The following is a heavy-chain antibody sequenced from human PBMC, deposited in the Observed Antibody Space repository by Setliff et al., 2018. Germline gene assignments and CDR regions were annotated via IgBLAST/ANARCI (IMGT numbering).Heavy chain of an antibody. CDR3: ARGSQYYNFWSGYHLDYYYYGMDV. V-gene: IGHV4-34*01. J-gene: IGHJ6*02. Sequence: SETLSLTCAVYGGSFSGYYWSWIRQPPGKGLEWIGEINHSGSTKYNPSLKSRVTISVDTSKNQFSLKLSSVTAADTAVYYCARGSQYYNFWSGYHLDYYYYGMDVWGQGTTVTVSS. D-gene: IGHD3-3*01. CDR1: GGSFSGYY. CDR2: INHSGST.